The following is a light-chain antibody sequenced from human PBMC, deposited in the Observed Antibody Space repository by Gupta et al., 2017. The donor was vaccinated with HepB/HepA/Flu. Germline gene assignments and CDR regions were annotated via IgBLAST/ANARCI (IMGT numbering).Light chain of an antibody. CDR2: DAS. CDR1: QAINKF. J-gene: IGKJ3*01. CDR3: LESYSTPFT. V-gene: IGKV1-39*01. Sequence: DIQMTQSPSSLSASVGDRVTITCRTSQAINKFVNWYQQKPGKAPNLLISDASTLQSGVPSRFSGSGSGTNFTLTISSLQPGDFATYYCLESYSTPFTFGPGIKVDIK.